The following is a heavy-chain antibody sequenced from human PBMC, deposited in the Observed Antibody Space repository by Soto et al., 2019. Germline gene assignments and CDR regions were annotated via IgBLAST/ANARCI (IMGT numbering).Heavy chain of an antibody. CDR3: ARQSEYYYASGRAAPLYGMDV. J-gene: IGHJ6*02. D-gene: IGHD3-10*01. CDR1: GGSISSGCSS. CDR2: IYYSGST. Sequence: SETLSLTCAVSGGSISSGCSSWSWIRQPPGKGLEWIGYIYYSGSTYSNPSLKSRVTISADTSKNQFSLKLSSVTAADTAVYYCARQSEYYYASGRAAPLYGMDVWGQGTTVTVSS. V-gene: IGHV4-30-2*03.